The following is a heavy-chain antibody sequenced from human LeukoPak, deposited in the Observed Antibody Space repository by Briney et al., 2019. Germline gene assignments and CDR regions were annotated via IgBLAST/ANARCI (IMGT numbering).Heavy chain of an antibody. CDR1: GGSISSYY. V-gene: IGHV4-59*01. D-gene: IGHD2-8*01. Sequence: PSETLSLTCTVSGGSISSYYWSWIRQPPGKGLEWIGYIYYSGSTNYNPSLKSRVTISVDTSKNQFSLKLSSVTAADTAVYYCARQGESPVFFSPVMAQVRDAFDIWGQGTMVTVSS. CDR2: IYYSGST. CDR3: ARQGESPVFFSPVMAQVRDAFDI. J-gene: IGHJ3*02.